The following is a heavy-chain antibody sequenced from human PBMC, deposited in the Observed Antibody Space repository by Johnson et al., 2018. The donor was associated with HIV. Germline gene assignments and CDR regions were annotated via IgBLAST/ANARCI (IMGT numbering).Heavy chain of an antibody. D-gene: IGHD5-18*01. Sequence: QVQVVEYGGGVVQPGRSLRLSCAASGFTFSTYTMHWVRQAPGKGLAWVALISYDGTTKYYADSVKGRFTISRDNSKNTLYLQMNSLRPEDTAMYFCARPGYSFGSQELCYAFDIWGQGTMVTVSS. CDR2: ISYDGTTK. J-gene: IGHJ3*02. CDR1: GFTFSTYT. V-gene: IGHV3-30*04. CDR3: ARPGYSFGSQELCYAFDI.